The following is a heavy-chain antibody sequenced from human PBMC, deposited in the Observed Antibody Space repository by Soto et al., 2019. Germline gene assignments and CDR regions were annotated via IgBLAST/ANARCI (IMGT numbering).Heavy chain of an antibody. D-gene: IGHD2-15*01. CDR1: GGSISTYY. J-gene: IGHJ5*01. CDR2: IHYSGST. Sequence: SETLSLTCTVSGGSISTYYWSWIRQPPGKGLEWIGYIHYSGSTNYNPSLKSRVTISVDTSKNQFSLKVNSVTAADTAVYYCAREATYCSGVICYDYETIGFD. V-gene: IGHV4-59*01. CDR3: AREATYCSGVICYDYETIGFD.